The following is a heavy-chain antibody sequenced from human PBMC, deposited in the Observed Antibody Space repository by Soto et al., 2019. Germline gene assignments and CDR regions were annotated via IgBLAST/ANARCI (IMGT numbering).Heavy chain of an antibody. J-gene: IGHJ4*02. CDR3: ARDYDATVGY. Sequence: QVQLVESGGGVAQPGRSLRLSCAASGFTFSSYGMHWVRQAPGKGLEWVAVIWYDGSNKYYADSVKGRFTISRDNSKNTLYLQMNSLRADDTAVYYCARDYDATVGYWGQGTLVTVSS. CDR1: GFTFSSYG. V-gene: IGHV3-33*01. CDR2: IWYDGSNK. D-gene: IGHD3-22*01.